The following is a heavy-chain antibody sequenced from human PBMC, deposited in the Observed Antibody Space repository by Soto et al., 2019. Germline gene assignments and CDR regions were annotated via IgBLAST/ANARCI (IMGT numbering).Heavy chain of an antibody. CDR1: GFTFSSYA. Sequence: QVQLVESGGGVVQPGRSLRLSCAASGFTFSSYAMHWVRQAPGKGLEWVAVISYDGSNKYYADSVKGRFTISRDNSKNTLYLQMNSLRAEXXXXXXXXXXXGGSSSALXYWGQGTLV. CDR2: ISYDGSNK. CDR3: XXXXGGSSSALXY. V-gene: IGHV3-30-3*01. J-gene: IGHJ4*02. D-gene: IGHD2-15*01.